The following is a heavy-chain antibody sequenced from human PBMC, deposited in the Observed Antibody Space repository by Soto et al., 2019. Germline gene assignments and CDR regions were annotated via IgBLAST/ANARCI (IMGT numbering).Heavy chain of an antibody. CDR2: RYYSGGN. Sequence: QLQLQESGPGLLKPSETLSLTCTVSGGSISSNSYSWGWIRQAPEEALEWVGRRYYSGGNYYNTALRGQVTMSVDPSKAEFYLKMSLVTAEDTAVYYGARDPVGVHYCISANCDFGARSYYFDYWGQGILATVSS. J-gene: IGHJ4*02. D-gene: IGHD1-26*01. CDR1: GGSISSNSYS. CDR3: ARDPVGVHYCISANCDFGARSYYFDY. V-gene: IGHV4-39*02.